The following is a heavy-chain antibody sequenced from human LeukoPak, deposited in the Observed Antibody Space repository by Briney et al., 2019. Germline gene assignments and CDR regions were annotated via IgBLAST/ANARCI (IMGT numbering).Heavy chain of an antibody. CDR3: AKKIGVGATSLYFDY. J-gene: IGHJ4*02. D-gene: IGHD1-26*01. CDR2: ISGSGGST. V-gene: IGHV3-23*01. CDR1: GFTFSSYV. Sequence: GGSLRLSCAASGFTFSSYVMCWVRQAPGKGLEWVSPISGSGGSTYYAHSVKGRFTISRDNSENTLYLQMNSLRAEDTAVYYCAKKIGVGATSLYFDYWGQGTLVTVSS.